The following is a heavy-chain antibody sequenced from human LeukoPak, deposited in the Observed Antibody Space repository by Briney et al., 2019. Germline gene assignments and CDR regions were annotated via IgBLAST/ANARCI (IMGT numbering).Heavy chain of an antibody. V-gene: IGHV3-48*01. Sequence: PGGSLRLSCEASGFSFSSYSMNWVRQAPGKGLEWVSYISSSSSTIYYADSVKGRFTISRDNAKNSLYLQMNSLRAEDTAVYYCARQTFTIFGVAPPDYWGQGTLVTVSS. CDR2: ISSSSSTI. D-gene: IGHD3-3*01. J-gene: IGHJ4*02. CDR3: ARQTFTIFGVAPPDY. CDR1: GFSFSSYS.